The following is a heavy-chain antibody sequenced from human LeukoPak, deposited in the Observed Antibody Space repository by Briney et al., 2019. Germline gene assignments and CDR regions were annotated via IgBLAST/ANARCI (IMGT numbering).Heavy chain of an antibody. CDR3: ARSLLWFGSHFDY. D-gene: IGHD3-10*01. CDR1: GGSFSGYY. J-gene: IGHJ4*02. V-gene: IGHV4-34*01. Sequence: SETLSLTCAVYGGSFSGYYWSWIRQPPGKGLEWIGEINHSGSTNYNPSPKSRVTISVDTSKNQFSLKLSSVTAADTAVYYCARSLLWFGSHFDYWGQGTLVTVSS. CDR2: INHSGST.